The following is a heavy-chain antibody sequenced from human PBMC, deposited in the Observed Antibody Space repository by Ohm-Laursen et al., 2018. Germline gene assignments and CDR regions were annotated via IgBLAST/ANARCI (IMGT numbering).Heavy chain of an antibody. Sequence: SLRLSCSASGFSFINHAMHWVRQAPGKGLDWVAVIWNDGTKKFYADSVKGRFTISRDNSKNTLHLQMNSLRAEDTAVYYCASGSWNYYYYGMHVWGQGTTVTVSS. CDR3: ASGSWNYYYYGMHV. CDR1: GFSFINHA. CDR2: IWNDGTKK. J-gene: IGHJ6*02. D-gene: IGHD1-26*01. V-gene: IGHV3-33*01.